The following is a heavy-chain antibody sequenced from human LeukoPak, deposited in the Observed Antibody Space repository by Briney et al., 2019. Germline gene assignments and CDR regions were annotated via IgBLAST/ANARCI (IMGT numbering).Heavy chain of an antibody. Sequence: GGSLRLSCAASGFTFSTYNMNWVRQAPGKGLEWVSSISGSSSYIYYADSVKGRFTISRDNSKNTLYLQTNSLRAEDTAVYYCAVSFYYYYMDVWGKGTTVTVSS. CDR2: ISGSSSYI. CDR1: GFTFSTYN. CDR3: AVSFYYYYMDV. V-gene: IGHV3-21*04. D-gene: IGHD1-7*01. J-gene: IGHJ6*03.